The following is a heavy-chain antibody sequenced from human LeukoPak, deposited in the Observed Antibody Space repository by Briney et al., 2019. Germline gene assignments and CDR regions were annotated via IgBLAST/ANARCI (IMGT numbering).Heavy chain of an antibody. CDR3: ARDTYIYGSSAYYFDY. J-gene: IGHJ4*02. V-gene: IGHV4-61*02. CDR2: IHTSGST. CDR1: GDSISSGDYY. Sequence: SETLSLTCTVSGDSISSGDYYWSWIRQPAGKGLEWIGRIHTSGSTNYNPSLKSRVTMSVDTSKNQFSLKLSSVTAADTAVYYCARDTYIYGSSAYYFDYWGQGTLVTVSS. D-gene: IGHD5-18*01.